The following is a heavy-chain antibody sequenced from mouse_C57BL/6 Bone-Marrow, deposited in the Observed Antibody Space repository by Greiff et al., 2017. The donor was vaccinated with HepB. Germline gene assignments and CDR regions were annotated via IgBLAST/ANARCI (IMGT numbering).Heavy chain of an antibody. V-gene: IGHV6-6*01. CDR1: GFTFSDAW. CDR2: IRNKANNHAT. D-gene: IGHD1-1*01. J-gene: IGHJ2*01. CDR3: TRGITTVPYYFDY. Sequence: EVMLVESGGGLVQPGGSMKLSCAASGFTFSDAWMDWVRQSPEKGLEWVAEIRNKANNHATYYAESVKGRFTISRDDSKSSVYLQMNSLRAEDTGIYYCTRGITTVPYYFDYWGQGTTLTVSS.